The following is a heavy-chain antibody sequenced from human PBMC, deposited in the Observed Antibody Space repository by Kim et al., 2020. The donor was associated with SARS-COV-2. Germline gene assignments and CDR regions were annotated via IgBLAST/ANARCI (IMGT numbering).Heavy chain of an antibody. CDR2: IIPIFGTA. V-gene: IGHV1-69*13. J-gene: IGHJ5*02. CDR3: ARDPVGGMVRGVMAWFDP. Sequence: SVKVSCKASGGTFSSYAISWVRQAPGQGLEWMGGIIPIFGTANYAQKFQGRVTITADESTSTAYMELSSLRSEDTAVYYCARDPVGGMVRGVMAWFDPWGQGTLVTVSS. CDR1: GGTFSSYA. D-gene: IGHD3-10*01.